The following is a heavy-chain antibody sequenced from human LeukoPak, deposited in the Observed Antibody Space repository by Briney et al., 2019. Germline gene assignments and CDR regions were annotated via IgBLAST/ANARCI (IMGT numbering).Heavy chain of an antibody. CDR2: ISSGSSYL. CDR1: GFTFSSYS. D-gene: IGHD6-6*01. V-gene: IGHV3-21*01. CDR3: ARDHLTYSSSSDFDY. J-gene: IGHJ4*02. Sequence: RGSLRLSCAASGFTFSSYSMNWVRQAPGKGLEWVSSISSGSSYLYYADSMKGRFTISRDNAKNSLYLQMNSLRAEDTAVYYCARDHLTYSSSSDFDYWGQGTLVTVSS.